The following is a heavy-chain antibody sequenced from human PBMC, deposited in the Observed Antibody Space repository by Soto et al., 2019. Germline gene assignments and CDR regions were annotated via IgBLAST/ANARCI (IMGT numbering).Heavy chain of an antibody. CDR1: GFTFSNYA. V-gene: IGHV3-23*01. D-gene: IGHD2-2*01. CDR2: IQETSGVK. CDR3: ARDYSVQESAAFPLDS. J-gene: IGHJ5*02. Sequence: DVQLLESGGGSIQPGGSLRLSCATSGFTFSNYAMSWVRQAPGKGLEWVSGIQETSGVKYYADSVKGRFTISRDHSKNTLYLQMDSLRVEHTTGYYCARDYSVQESAAFPLDSWGQGTRFTVSS.